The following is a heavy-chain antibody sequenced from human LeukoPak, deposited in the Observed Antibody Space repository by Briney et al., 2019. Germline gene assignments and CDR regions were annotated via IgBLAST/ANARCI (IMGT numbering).Heavy chain of an antibody. CDR2: INPNSGGT. Sequence: ASVKVSCKASGYTFTGYYMHWVRQAPGQGLEWMGWINPNSGGTNYAQTCQGRDTMTRDTSISTAYMELSRLRSDDTAVYYCAREDRSGSYDYWGQGTLVTVSS. D-gene: IGHD1-26*01. J-gene: IGHJ4*02. CDR3: AREDRSGSYDY. CDR1: GYTFTGYY. V-gene: IGHV1-2*02.